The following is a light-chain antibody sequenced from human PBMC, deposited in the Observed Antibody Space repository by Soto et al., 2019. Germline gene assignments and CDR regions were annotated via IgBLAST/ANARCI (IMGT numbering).Light chain of an antibody. CDR3: QQYDSSPRT. CDR2: GAS. CDR1: QSVDSNY. V-gene: IGKV3-20*01. J-gene: IGKJ5*01. Sequence: PRILKFSPGEEATLSCRASQSVDSNYLAWYQQKPGQTPRLIIYGASGRADGIPHRFSGSGFGTDFILTISRLEPEDFAVYYCQQYDSSPRTFGQGTRLEIK.